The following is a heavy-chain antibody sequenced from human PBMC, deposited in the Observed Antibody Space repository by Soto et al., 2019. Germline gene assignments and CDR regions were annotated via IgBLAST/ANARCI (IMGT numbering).Heavy chain of an antibody. D-gene: IGHD3-16*01. J-gene: IGHJ5*02. Sequence: EVQLLESGGGLVQPGGSLRLSCAASGFTFNTYAMSWVRQAPGKGLEWVSAISGGGNTYYADSVKGRFAISRDNSKNTLFLQINGLRAEDTAVYYGAKDGLPKNSGGDGCAPWGKGTLVTV. V-gene: IGHV3-23*01. CDR3: AKDGLPKNSGGDGCAP. CDR2: ISGGGNT. CDR1: GFTFNTYA.